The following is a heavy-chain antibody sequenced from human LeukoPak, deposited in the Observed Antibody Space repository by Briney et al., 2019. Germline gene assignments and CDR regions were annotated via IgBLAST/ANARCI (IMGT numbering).Heavy chain of an antibody. Sequence: PGGSLRLSCAASGFTFSTYKMNWVRQAPGRGLEWVSSISGGSTTYMYYGDSLKGRFTISRDNAKNSLYLQMNSLRAEDTAVYYCARLGYCSSTSCYGFRGWFDPWGQGTLVTVSS. D-gene: IGHD2-2*01. V-gene: IGHV3-21*01. J-gene: IGHJ5*02. CDR1: GFTFSTYK. CDR2: ISGGSTTYM. CDR3: ARLGYCSSTSCYGFRGWFDP.